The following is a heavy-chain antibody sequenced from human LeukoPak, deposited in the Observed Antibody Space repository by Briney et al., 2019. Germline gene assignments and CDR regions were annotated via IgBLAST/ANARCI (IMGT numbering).Heavy chain of an antibody. CDR2: LIGSSGAT. Sequence: PGGSLRLSCAASGFTFSNYAMNWVRQAPGKGLEWVAVLIGSSGATDYADSVKGRLTISRDNSKNTLFLQMNSLRAEDTAIYYCAKGAYDYIEIAYFDYWGRGALVTVSS. D-gene: IGHD5-12*01. CDR1: GFTFSNYA. CDR3: AKGAYDYIEIAYFDY. V-gene: IGHV3-23*01. J-gene: IGHJ4*02.